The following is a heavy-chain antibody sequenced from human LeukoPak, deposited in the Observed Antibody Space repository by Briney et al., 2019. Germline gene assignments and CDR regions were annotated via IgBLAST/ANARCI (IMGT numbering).Heavy chain of an antibody. J-gene: IGHJ6*02. CDR1: GFTFSSYW. D-gene: IGHD3-3*01. V-gene: IGHV3-7*01. Sequence: GGSLRLSCAASGFTFSSYWMSWVRQAPGKGLEWVANIKQDGSEKYYVDSVKGRFTISRDNAKNSLYLQMNSLRAEDTAVYYCARASYYDFWSGYFANYYYYGMDVWGQGTTVTVSS. CDR2: IKQDGSEK. CDR3: ARASYYDFWSGYFANYYYYGMDV.